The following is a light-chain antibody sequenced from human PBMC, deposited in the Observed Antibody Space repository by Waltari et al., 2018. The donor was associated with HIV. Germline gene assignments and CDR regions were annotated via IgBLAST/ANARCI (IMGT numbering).Light chain of an antibody. CDR3: AAWDVSLRGAYV. Sequence: QSVLTQPPSASGTPGQRVTISCSGARSDIGSNYVSWSQQLPGTAPKLLIYRNNQRPAGVPDRFSASKSGTSASLAISGLRSEDEADYYCAAWDVSLRGAYVFGTGTKVAVL. J-gene: IGLJ1*01. CDR1: RSDIGSNY. CDR2: RNN. V-gene: IGLV1-47*01.